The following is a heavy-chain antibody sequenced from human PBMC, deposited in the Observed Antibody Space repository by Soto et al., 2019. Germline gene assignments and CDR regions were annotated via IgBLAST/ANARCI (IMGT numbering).Heavy chain of an antibody. CDR1: GFTFSSYA. V-gene: IGHV3-23*01. CDR2: ISGSDGRT. Sequence: EVQLLESGGGLVQPGGSLRLSCAASGFTFSSYAMTWVRQAPGKGLEWVSAISGSDGRTYYADSVKGRFTISRDNSKNTLYLQMNSLRAEDTAVYYCAKGTSLSNHDYYYYYMDVWGKGTTVTVSS. CDR3: AKGTSLSNHDYYYYYMDV. D-gene: IGHD4-4*01. J-gene: IGHJ6*03.